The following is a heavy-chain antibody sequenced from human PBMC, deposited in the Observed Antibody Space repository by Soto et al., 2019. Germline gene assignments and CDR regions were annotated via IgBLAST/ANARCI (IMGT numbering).Heavy chain of an antibody. CDR1: GGSISSGGYY. CDR2: IYHSGST. J-gene: IGHJ5*02. V-gene: IGHV4-31*03. CDR3: AREEAGIPTWFDP. D-gene: IGHD3-10*01. Sequence: QVQLQESGPGLVKPSQTLSLTCTVSGGSISSGGYYWSWIRQHPGKGMEWNGYIYHSGSTYYNPSLKSRVTISLDTSKNQFALKLSSVTVADTAVYYCAREEAGIPTWFDPWGQGTLVTVSS.